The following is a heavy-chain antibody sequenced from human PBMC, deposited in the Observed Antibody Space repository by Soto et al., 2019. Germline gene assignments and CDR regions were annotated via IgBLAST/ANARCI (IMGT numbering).Heavy chain of an antibody. V-gene: IGHV3-30*18. CDR1: GFTFSSYG. D-gene: IGHD6-6*01. CDR2: ISYDGSNK. J-gene: IGHJ4*02. Sequence: PGGSLRLSCAASGFTFSSYGMHWVRQAPGKGLEWVAVISYDGSNKYYADSVKGRLTISRDNSKSTLYLQMNSLRAEDTAVYYCAKEVYSRSYYLDYWGQGTLVTVSS. CDR3: AKEVYSRSYYLDY.